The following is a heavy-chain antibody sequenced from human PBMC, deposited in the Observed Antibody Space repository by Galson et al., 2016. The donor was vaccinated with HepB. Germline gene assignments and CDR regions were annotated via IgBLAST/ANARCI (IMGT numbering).Heavy chain of an antibody. CDR3: VRESEPVQGVITFQY. CDR2: LSVYYGYT. D-gene: IGHD3-10*01. CDR1: GYTFTTYG. J-gene: IGHJ1*01. V-gene: IGHV1-18*01. Sequence: SVKVSCKASGYTFTTYGISWVRQAPGQGPEWMGWLSVYYGYTKYAEKFQGRVILTGDTSTNTAYMELRSLRSDDTAVYYCVRESEPVQGVITFQYWGQGTLVTVSS.